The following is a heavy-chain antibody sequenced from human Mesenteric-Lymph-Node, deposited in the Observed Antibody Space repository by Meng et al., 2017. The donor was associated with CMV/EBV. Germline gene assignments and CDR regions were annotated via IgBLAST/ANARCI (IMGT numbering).Heavy chain of an antibody. V-gene: IGHV3-30*02. Sequence: GGSLRLSCAASGFTFSNYAMSWVRQAPGKGLEWVAFIRYDGSNKYYADSVKGRFTISRDNSKNTLSLQMNSLRPNDSAVYFCTRDQPEIVVVPATPSFLFDSWGQGTLVTVSS. CDR1: GFTFSNYA. CDR2: IRYDGSNK. CDR3: TRDQPEIVVVPATPSFLFDS. D-gene: IGHD2-2*01. J-gene: IGHJ4*02.